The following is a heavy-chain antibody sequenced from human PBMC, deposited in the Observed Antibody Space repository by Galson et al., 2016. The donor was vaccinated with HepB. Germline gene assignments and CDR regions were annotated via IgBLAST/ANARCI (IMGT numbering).Heavy chain of an antibody. D-gene: IGHD6-25*01. CDR2: ISADNGNT. CDR1: GYTFASYA. CDR3: AGNVDQRLAGLYDY. Sequence: SVKVSCKASGYTFASYAITWVRQAPGQGLEWMGWISADNGNTHYAQRLQGRVTMTTDTSTTTAYMELVSLRSDDTAVYYCAGNVDQRLAGLYDYWGQGTLVTVS. J-gene: IGHJ4*02. V-gene: IGHV1-18*04.